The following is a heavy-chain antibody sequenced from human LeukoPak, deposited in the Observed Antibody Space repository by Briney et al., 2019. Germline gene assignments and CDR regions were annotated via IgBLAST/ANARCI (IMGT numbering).Heavy chain of an antibody. V-gene: IGHV3-7*01. D-gene: IGHD2-15*01. CDR3: SYTLDY. CDR2: IGPDGSEK. J-gene: IGHJ4*02. CDR1: GFTFSSYW. Sequence: PGGSLRLSCAASGFTFSSYWMDWVRQAPGKGLEWVANIGPDGSEKYYVDSVKDRFTVSRDNAKNSLYLQMDSLRAEDTAVYYCSYTLDYWGQGTLVTVSS.